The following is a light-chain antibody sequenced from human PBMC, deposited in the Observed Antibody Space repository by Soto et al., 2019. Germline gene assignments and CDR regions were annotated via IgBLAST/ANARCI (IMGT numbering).Light chain of an antibody. CDR1: SSDVGGFNY. Sequence: QSALTQPPSASGSPGQSVTISCTGTSSDVGGFNYVSWYQQHPGKAPKLMIYEVSKRPSGVPDRFSGSKSGNTASLTVSGLQAEDEADYYCSSYAGNNNGEVFGGGTKVTVL. J-gene: IGLJ2*01. V-gene: IGLV2-8*01. CDR3: SSYAGNNNGEV. CDR2: EVS.